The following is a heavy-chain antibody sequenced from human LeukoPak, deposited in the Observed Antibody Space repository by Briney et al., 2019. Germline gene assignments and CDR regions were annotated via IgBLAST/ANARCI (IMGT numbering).Heavy chain of an antibody. D-gene: IGHD2-15*01. V-gene: IGHV3-30*02. J-gene: IGHJ3*02. CDR1: GFTSSSYD. CDR3: ARGPDPSSAFDI. Sequence: PGGSLRLSCAASGFTSSSYDMHWVHQAPGKELEWVAFIRYDGTNKYYADSVKGRFTISRDNSKSTLYMQMNSLRGEDTAVYYCARGPDPSSAFDIWGQGTMVTVSS. CDR2: IRYDGTNK.